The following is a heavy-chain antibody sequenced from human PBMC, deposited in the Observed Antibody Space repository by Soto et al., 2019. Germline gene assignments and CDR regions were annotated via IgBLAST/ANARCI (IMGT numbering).Heavy chain of an antibody. Sequence: SETLSLTCTVSGGSISSSSFYWSWIRQHPGKGLEWIGYIYYSGNTYYNPSLKSRVTISVDTSKNQFSLNLTSVTAADTAVYYCARATYYDSSGYVDYWGQGTLVTVSS. J-gene: IGHJ4*02. CDR2: IYYSGNT. CDR1: GGSISSSSFY. CDR3: ARATYYDSSGYVDY. D-gene: IGHD3-22*01. V-gene: IGHV4-31*03.